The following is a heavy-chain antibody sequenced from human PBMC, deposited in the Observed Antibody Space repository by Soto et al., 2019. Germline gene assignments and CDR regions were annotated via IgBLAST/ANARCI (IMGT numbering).Heavy chain of an antibody. D-gene: IGHD3-22*01. CDR1: GGTFSSYT. CDR3: ASSFVGSGYYSPDY. CDR2: IIPILGIA. V-gene: IGHV1-69*02. Sequence: QVQLVQSGAEVKKPGSSVKVSCKASGGTFSSYTISWVRQAPGQGLEWMGRIIPILGIANYAQKFQGRVTXIAXKXTSTAYMELSSLRSEDTAVYYCASSFVGSGYYSPDYWGQGTLVTVSS. J-gene: IGHJ4*02.